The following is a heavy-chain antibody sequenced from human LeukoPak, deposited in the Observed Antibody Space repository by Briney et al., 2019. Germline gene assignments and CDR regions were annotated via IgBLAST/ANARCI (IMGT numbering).Heavy chain of an antibody. Sequence: GGSLRLSCAASGFTFSSYWMSWVCQAPGKGLEWVANIKQDGSEKYYVDSVKGRFTISRDNAKNSLYLQMNSLRAEDTAVYYCAREMSPSSSSWYPPGFDYWGQGTLVTVSS. CDR1: GFTFSSYW. V-gene: IGHV3-7*05. CDR2: IKQDGSEK. J-gene: IGHJ4*02. CDR3: AREMSPSSSSWYPPGFDY. D-gene: IGHD6-13*01.